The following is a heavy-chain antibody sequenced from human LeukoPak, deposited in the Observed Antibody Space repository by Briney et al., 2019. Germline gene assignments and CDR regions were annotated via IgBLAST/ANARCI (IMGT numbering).Heavy chain of an antibody. CDR3: AKACTGGSCCCIDY. V-gene: IGHV3-23*01. CDR2: ISGSGDTT. Sequence: GGSLRLSCTASGFTFSNYAMGWVRQAPGKGLGWVSAISGSGDTTYYADSVKGRFTISRDNSKNTLYLQMNSLRAEDTAVYYCAKACTGGSCCCIDYWGQGTLVTVSS. D-gene: IGHD2-15*01. CDR1: GFTFSNYA. J-gene: IGHJ4*02.